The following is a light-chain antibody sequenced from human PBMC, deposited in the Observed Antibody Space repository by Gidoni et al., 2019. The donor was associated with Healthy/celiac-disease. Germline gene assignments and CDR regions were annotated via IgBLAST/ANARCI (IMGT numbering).Light chain of an antibody. V-gene: IGKV3-15*01. CDR2: GAS. CDR3: QQYNNWPPIT. CDR1: QSVSIN. Sequence: DIVLPHPPATLSVSPGERDTLSCRASQSVSINLAWYQQKPGKAPRLLIYGASTRATGSPARFSGSGSGTEFTHTISSLQSEDCAVYYCQQYNNWPPITFGQGTRLEIK. J-gene: IGKJ5*01.